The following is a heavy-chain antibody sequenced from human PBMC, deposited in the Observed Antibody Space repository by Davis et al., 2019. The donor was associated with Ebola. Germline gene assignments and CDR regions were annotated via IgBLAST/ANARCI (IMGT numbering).Heavy chain of an antibody. J-gene: IGHJ4*02. D-gene: IGHD1-1*01. V-gene: IGHV6-1*01. CDR1: GDSVFGKNGA. Sequence: HSQTLSLTCAISGDSVFGKNGARNWIRQSPSRGLEWLGRTYYNSKWYNDYAVSVKSRITINPDTSKNQFSLHLNSVTPGDTAVYYCAIGWIRTKIDNWGQGTLVTVSS. CDR2: TYYNSKWYN. CDR3: AIGWIRTKIDN.